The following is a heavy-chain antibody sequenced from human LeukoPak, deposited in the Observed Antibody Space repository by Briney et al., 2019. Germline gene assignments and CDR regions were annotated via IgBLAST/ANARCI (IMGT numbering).Heavy chain of an antibody. D-gene: IGHD1-1*01. Sequence: GASVKVSCKASGYTFTSYGISWVRQAPGQGLEWMGWISAYNGNTNYAQKLQGRVTMTTDTSTSTACMELRSLRSDDTAVYYCAREQTGTTAYYYYYYGMDVWGQGTTVTVSS. V-gene: IGHV1-18*01. CDR1: GYTFTSYG. CDR3: AREQTGTTAYYYYYYGMDV. J-gene: IGHJ6*02. CDR2: ISAYNGNT.